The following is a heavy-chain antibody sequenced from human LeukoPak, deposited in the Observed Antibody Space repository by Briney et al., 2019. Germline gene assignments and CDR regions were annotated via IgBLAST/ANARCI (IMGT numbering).Heavy chain of an antibody. D-gene: IGHD2-15*01. Sequence: SETLSLTCTVSGGSISSYYWSWIRQPPGQGLEWIGYIFYSGSTNYNPSLKSRVTMSVDTSNKQFSLRLSSVTAADTPLYYCGRLSTRFCSGGTCYTNGAVDIWGQGTRVTVSS. CDR2: IFYSGST. V-gene: IGHV4-59*08. J-gene: IGHJ3*02. CDR3: GRLSTRFCSGGTCYTNGAVDI. CDR1: GGSISSYY.